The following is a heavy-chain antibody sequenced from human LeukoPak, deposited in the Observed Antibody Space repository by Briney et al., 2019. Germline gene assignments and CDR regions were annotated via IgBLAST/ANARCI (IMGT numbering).Heavy chain of an antibody. D-gene: IGHD2-21*01. CDR2: ISASSTYI. CDR1: GVTFSNDG. CDR3: AKERACGGSSRVAYYFDS. J-gene: IGHJ4*02. V-gene: IGHV3-21*01. Sequence: GGSLRLSCAASGVTFSNDGMDWVRQAPGQGLEWVSSISASSTYIWYADSVKGRFTISRDNAKSSLYLQMDSLRAEDTAVYYCAKERACGGSSRVAYYFDSWGQGALVTVSS.